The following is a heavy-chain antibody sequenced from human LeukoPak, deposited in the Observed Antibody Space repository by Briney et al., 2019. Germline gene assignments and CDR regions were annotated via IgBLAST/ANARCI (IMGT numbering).Heavy chain of an antibody. Sequence: PSQTLSLTCTVSGGSISSGGYYWSWIRQHPGKGLEWIGYIYYSGSTYYNPSLKSRVTISVDTSKNQFSLKLSSVTAADTAVYYCARVYRTAAAGGFRWFDPWGQGTLVTVSS. CDR1: GGSISSGGYY. V-gene: IGHV4-31*03. CDR2: IYYSGST. CDR3: ARVYRTAAAGGFRWFDP. J-gene: IGHJ5*02. D-gene: IGHD6-13*01.